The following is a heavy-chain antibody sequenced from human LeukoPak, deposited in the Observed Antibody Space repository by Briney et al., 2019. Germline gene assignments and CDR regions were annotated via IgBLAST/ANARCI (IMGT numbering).Heavy chain of an antibody. CDR3: ARTDPYGAGNP. Sequence: KASETLSLTCTVSGGSMTSGSYYWSWIRKPAGKGLEWIGCVYTSGNTEYTPSLKSRVIISIDTSKNQFSLKLTSVTAADTAVYYCARTDPYGAGNPWGQGTPVTVSS. CDR1: GGSMTSGSYY. D-gene: IGHD3-10*01. CDR2: VYTSGNT. J-gene: IGHJ5*02. V-gene: IGHV4-61*02.